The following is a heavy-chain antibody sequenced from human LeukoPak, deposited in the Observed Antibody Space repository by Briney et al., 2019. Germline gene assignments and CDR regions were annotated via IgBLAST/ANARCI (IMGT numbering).Heavy chain of an antibody. CDR1: GFTFDDYG. J-gene: IGHJ6*03. CDR2: INWYGGST. V-gene: IGHV3-20*04. D-gene: IGHD4-17*01. CDR3: ARVMTTVTAYYYYYMDV. Sequence: PGGSPRLSCAASGFTFDDYGMSWVRQAPGKGLEWVSGINWYGGSTGYADSVKGRVTISRDNAKNSLYLQMNSLRAEDTALYYCARVMTTVTAYYYYYMDVWGKGTTVTVSS.